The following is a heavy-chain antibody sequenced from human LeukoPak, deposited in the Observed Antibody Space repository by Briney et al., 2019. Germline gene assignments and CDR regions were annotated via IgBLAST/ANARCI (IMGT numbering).Heavy chain of an antibody. CDR1: GGSISGYY. V-gene: IGHV4-59*01. CDR3: ARSQGYGDYEGAFDI. CDR2: IYYSGST. D-gene: IGHD4-17*01. Sequence: SETLSLTCTVSGGSISGYYYNWIRQPPGKGLKWIGYIYYSGSTNYNPSLKSRVTISVDTSKNQFSLKLSSVTAADTAVYYCARSQGYGDYEGAFDIWGQGTMVTVSS. J-gene: IGHJ3*02.